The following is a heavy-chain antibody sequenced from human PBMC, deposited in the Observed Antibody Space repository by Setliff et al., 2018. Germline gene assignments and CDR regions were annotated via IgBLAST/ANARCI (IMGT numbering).Heavy chain of an antibody. CDR1: GGSISSGGYY. CDR3: ARAGPTVTFFRVLVISWWDP. V-gene: IGHV4-31*03. J-gene: IGHJ5*02. Sequence: SETLSLTCTVSGGSISSGGYYWSWIRQHPGKGLEWIGYIYYSGSTYYNPFLKSRVTISVDTSKNQLSLKLSSVTAADTATYYCARAGPTVTFFRVLVISWWDPWGQGSLVTVSS. CDR2: IYYSGST. D-gene: IGHD3-3*01.